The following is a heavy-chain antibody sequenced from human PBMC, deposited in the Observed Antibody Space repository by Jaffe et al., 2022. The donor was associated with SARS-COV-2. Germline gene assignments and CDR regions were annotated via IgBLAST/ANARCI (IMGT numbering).Heavy chain of an antibody. CDR3: AKSFQSMVIPWDY. D-gene: IGHD2-21*01. Sequence: QVHLEESGGGVVQPGRSLRLSCAASGFSFSGYGMHWVRQAPGKGLEWVAVISHDGNNKYYADSVKGRFTISRDNSNNTLFLQMNSLKPEDTALYHCAKSFQSMVIPWDYWGQGTLVTVSS. J-gene: IGHJ4*02. CDR1: GFSFSGYG. CDR2: ISHDGNNK. V-gene: IGHV3-30*18.